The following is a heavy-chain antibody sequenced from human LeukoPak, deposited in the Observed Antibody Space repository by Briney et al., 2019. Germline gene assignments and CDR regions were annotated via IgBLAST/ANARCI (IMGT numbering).Heavy chain of an antibody. V-gene: IGHV4-59*01. D-gene: IGHD3/OR15-3a*01. CDR1: GGSMSGYY. CDR2: IYYSGTT. J-gene: IGHJ5*02. CDR3: AGDQDGKIFGLSRGWFDP. Sequence: SETLSLTCTVSGGSMSGYYWSWIRQPPGKGLEWIGYIYYSGTTNYNPSLKTRVIISVDTSKNQFSLNMDSVTAADTAVYYCAGDQDGKIFGLSRGWFDPWGQGTLVTVSS.